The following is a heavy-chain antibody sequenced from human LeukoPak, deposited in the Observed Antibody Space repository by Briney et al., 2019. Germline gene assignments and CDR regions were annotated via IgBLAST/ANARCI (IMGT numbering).Heavy chain of an antibody. CDR2: ISYDGSNK. Sequence: PGRSLRLSCAASGFTFSSYAMHWVRQAPGKGLEWVAVISYDGSNKYYADSVKGRFTISRDNSKNTLYLQMNNLRAEDTAVYYCAKAGIPMTAFNWFDPWGQGTLVTVSS. CDR3: AKAGIPMTAFNWFDP. V-gene: IGHV3-30*04. D-gene: IGHD3-3*01. CDR1: GFTFSSYA. J-gene: IGHJ5*02.